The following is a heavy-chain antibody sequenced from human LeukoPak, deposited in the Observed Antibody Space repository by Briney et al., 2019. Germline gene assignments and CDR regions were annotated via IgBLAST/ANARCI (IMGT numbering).Heavy chain of an antibody. J-gene: IGHJ6*02. CDR3: ARDRYSSSWYPNPDYYYYYGMDV. Sequence: ASVTVSCKASGYTFTSYGISWVRQAPGQGLEWMGWISAYNGNTNYAQKLQARVTMTTDTSTSTAYMGLRSLRSDDTAVYYCARDRYSSSWYPNPDYYYYYGMDVWGQGTTVTVSS. CDR1: GYTFTSYG. D-gene: IGHD6-13*01. V-gene: IGHV1-18*01. CDR2: ISAYNGNT.